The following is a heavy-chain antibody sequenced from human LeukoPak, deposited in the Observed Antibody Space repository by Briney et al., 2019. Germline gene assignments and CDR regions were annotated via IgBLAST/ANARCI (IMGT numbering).Heavy chain of an antibody. J-gene: IGHJ4*02. Sequence: PGGSLRLSCAASGFTFDDYAMHWVRQAPGKGLEWVSLISWDGGSTYYADSVKGRFTISRDNSKNSLYLQMNSLRAEDTAMYYCAKDLRYFGEGVDYWGQGTLVTVSS. CDR1: GFTFDDYA. CDR2: ISWDGGST. D-gene: IGHD3-9*01. V-gene: IGHV3-43D*03. CDR3: AKDLRYFGEGVDY.